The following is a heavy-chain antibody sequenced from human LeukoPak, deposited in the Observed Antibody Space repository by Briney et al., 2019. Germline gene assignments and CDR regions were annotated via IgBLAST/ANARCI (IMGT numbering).Heavy chain of an antibody. CDR3: AKDLYSSISYFDY. D-gene: IGHD6-13*01. V-gene: IGHV3-30*02. Sequence: GGSLRLSCAASGFTFSSYGMHWVRQAPGKGLEWVAFIRYDGSNKYYADSVKGRFTISRDNSKNTLYLQMNSLRAEDTAVYYCAKDLYSSISYFDYWGQGTLVTVSS. CDR2: IRYDGSNK. CDR1: GFTFSSYG. J-gene: IGHJ4*02.